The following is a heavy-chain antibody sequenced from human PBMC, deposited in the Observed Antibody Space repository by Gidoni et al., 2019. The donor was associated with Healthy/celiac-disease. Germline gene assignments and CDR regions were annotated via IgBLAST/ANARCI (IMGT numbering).Heavy chain of an antibody. Sequence: QVQLVHSGAAVKKPGSSLKVSCKASGGTFSSYTISWVRQAPGQGLEWMGRIIPVLGIANYAQKFQGRVTITADKSTSTAYMELSSLRSEDTAVYYCRLLWFGEAPFDAFDIWGQGTMVTVSS. CDR3: RLLWFGEAPFDAFDI. CDR1: GGTFSSYT. V-gene: IGHV1-69*02. D-gene: IGHD3-10*01. CDR2: IIPVLGIA. J-gene: IGHJ3*02.